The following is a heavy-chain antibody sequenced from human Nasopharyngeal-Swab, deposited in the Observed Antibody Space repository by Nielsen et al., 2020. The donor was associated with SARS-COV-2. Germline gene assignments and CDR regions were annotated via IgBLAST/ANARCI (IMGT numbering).Heavy chain of an antibody. D-gene: IGHD5-18*01. Sequence: SETLSLTCTVSGGSVSSGSYYWSWIRQHPGKGLEWIGYIYYSGSTYYNPSLKSRVTISVDTSKNQFSLKLSSVTAADTAVYYCARDFLGRGYSYGYEDYYYYGMDVWGQGTTVTVSS. CDR3: ARDFLGRGYSYGYEDYYYYGMDV. V-gene: IGHV4-31*03. CDR2: IYYSGST. CDR1: GGSVSSGSYY. J-gene: IGHJ6*02.